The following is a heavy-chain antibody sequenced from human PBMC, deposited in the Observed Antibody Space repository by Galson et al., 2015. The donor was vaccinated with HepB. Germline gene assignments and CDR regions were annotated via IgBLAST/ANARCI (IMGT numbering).Heavy chain of an antibody. V-gene: IGHV3-23*01. D-gene: IGHD3-16*01. CDR3: AEGGTFGGLGAFDI. J-gene: IGHJ3*02. CDR2: ISGSGGST. CDR1: GFTFSSYA. Sequence: SLRLSCAASGFTFSSYAMSWVRQAPGKGLEWVSAISGSGGSTYYADSVKGRFTISRDNSKNTLYPQMNSLRAEDTAVYYCAEGGTFGGLGAFDIWGQGTMVTVSS.